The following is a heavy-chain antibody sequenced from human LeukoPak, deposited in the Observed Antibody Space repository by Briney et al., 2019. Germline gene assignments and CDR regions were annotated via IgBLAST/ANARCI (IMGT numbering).Heavy chain of an antibody. CDR2: IYHSGST. D-gene: IGHD1-26*01. CDR3: ARHSLGATIYFDY. Sequence: SETLSLTCTVSGGSSSSYYWNWIRQPPGKGLEWIGSIYHSGSTYYNPSLKRRVTISVDTSKTQFSLKLSSVTAADTDVYYCARHSLGATIYFDYWGQGTLVTVSS. J-gene: IGHJ4*02. CDR1: GGSSSSYY. V-gene: IGHV4-59*08.